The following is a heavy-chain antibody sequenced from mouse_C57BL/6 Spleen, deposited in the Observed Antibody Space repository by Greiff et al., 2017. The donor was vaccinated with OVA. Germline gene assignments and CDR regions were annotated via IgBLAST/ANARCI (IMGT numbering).Heavy chain of an antibody. V-gene: IGHV10-1*01. CDR3: VRGNVYYFDY. D-gene: IGHD2-1*01. Sequence: GGGLVQPKGSLKLSCAASGFSFNTYAMNWVRQAPGKGLEWVARIRSKSNNYATYYADSVKDRFTISRDDSESMLYLQMNNLKTEDTAMYYCVRGNVYYFDYWGQGTTLTVSS. J-gene: IGHJ2*01. CDR2: IRSKSNNYAT. CDR1: GFSFNTYA.